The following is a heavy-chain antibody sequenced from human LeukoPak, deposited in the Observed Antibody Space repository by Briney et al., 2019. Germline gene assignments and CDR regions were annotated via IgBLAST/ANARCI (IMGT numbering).Heavy chain of an antibody. V-gene: IGHV3-69-1*01. J-gene: IGHJ6*03. Sequence: GGSLRLSCAASGFTFSAYSINWVRQAPGKGLEWVSSITSGDFVYFADSLKGRFTISRDNGKSSLYLQMNSLGAEDTAVYYCTRGACDTARGVLIPSSSYFYYMDIWGKGTTVTVSS. D-gene: IGHD3-10*01. CDR2: ITSGDFV. CDR1: GFTFSAYS. CDR3: TRGACDTARGVLIPSSSYFYYMDI.